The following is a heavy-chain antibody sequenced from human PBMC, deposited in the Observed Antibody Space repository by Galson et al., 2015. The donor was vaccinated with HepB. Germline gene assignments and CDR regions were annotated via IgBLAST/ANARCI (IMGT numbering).Heavy chain of an antibody. D-gene: IGHD3/OR15-3a*01. Sequence: LRLSCAASGFTFSSYAMHWVRQAPGKGLEWVAVISYDGSNKYYADSVKGRFTISRDNSKNTLYLQMNSLRAEDTAVYYCSKWTGGWGQGTLVTVSS. CDR3: SKWTGG. CDR2: ISYDGSNK. V-gene: IGHV3-30-3*02. J-gene: IGHJ4*02. CDR1: GFTFSSYA.